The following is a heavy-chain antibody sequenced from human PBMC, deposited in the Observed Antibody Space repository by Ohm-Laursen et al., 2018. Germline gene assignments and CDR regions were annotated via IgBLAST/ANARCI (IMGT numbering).Heavy chain of an antibody. CDR1: GASINNYC. Sequence: GTLSLTWTVSGASINNYCWNWIRQPAGKGLEWIGRIHFSGSTRYNPSLQGRVTISLDTSNQQFSLKLTSVTAADTAVYYCARGDFGDYNWFDPWGQGTRITVSS. CDR2: IHFSGST. V-gene: IGHV4-4*07. CDR3: ARGDFGDYNWFDP. J-gene: IGHJ5*02. D-gene: IGHD4-17*01.